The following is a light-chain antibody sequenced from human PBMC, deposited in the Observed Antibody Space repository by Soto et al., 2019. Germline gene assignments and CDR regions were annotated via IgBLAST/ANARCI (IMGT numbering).Light chain of an antibody. J-gene: IGKJ1*01. CDR1: QSISSY. V-gene: IGKV1-39*01. CDR3: QQSYSTPQT. CDR2: AAS. Sequence: DIQMTHSPSSRFASVGDRVTITCRASQSISSYLNWYKQKPGKDPKLLIYAASSLQGGVPSRFSGSGSGTDFTLTISSLQPADFATYYCQQSYSTPQTFGQGTKVDI.